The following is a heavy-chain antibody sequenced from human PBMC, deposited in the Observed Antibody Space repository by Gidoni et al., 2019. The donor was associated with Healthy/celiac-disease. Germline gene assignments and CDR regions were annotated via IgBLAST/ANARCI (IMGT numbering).Heavy chain of an antibody. V-gene: IGHV3-21*01. CDR2: ISSSSSYI. Sequence: EVLLVESGGGLVKPGGSLRLSCADSGFTFSGSSMHWARQAPGTGLEWFSSISSSSSYIYYADSVKGRFTISRDNAKNSRYMQMNSLRAEDTAVYYCASDYCSGGSCYEYDFDYWGQGTLVTVSS. CDR3: ASDYCSGGSCYEYDFDY. D-gene: IGHD2-15*01. CDR1: GFTFSGSS. J-gene: IGHJ4*02.